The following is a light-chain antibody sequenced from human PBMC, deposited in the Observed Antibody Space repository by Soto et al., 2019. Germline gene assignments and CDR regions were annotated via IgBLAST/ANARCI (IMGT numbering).Light chain of an antibody. Sequence: DNQMTPSPTSLSSSVGGRGTITFRARQGIRNYVAWYQQKPGKAPKLLIYAASTLQSGVPSRFSGSGSGTDFSLTINSLQPEDVATYSCQKYSSVPVFGPGTKVEIK. CDR2: AAS. J-gene: IGKJ3*01. CDR1: QGIRNY. V-gene: IGKV1-27*01. CDR3: QKYSSVPV.